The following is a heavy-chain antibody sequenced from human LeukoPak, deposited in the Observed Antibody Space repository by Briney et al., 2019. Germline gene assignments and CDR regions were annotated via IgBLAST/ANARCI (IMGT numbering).Heavy chain of an antibody. V-gene: IGHV1-2*02. D-gene: IGHD3-10*01. Sequence: ASVKVSCKASGYTFTGYYMHWVRQAPGQGLEWMGRINPNSGGTNYAQKFQGRVTMTRDTSISTAYMELSRLRSDDTAVYYCARAITMVRGVISAFDIWGQGTMVTVSS. CDR1: GYTFTGYY. CDR3: ARAITMVRGVISAFDI. CDR2: INPNSGGT. J-gene: IGHJ3*02.